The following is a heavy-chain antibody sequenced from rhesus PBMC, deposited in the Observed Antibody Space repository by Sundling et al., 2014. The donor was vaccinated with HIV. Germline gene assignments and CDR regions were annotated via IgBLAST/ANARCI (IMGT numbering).Heavy chain of an antibody. CDR3: ARRTLYFDY. D-gene: IGHD1-14*01. J-gene: IGHJ4*01. Sequence: QVTLKESGPALVKPTQTLTLTCTFSGFSLNTTGMAVGWIRQPPGKALEWLATIYWSDSKYYSTSLKSRLTISKDTSRNQVVLTMTDMDPVDTATYYCARRTLYFDYWGQGVLVTVSS. CDR1: GFSLNTTGMA. V-gene: IGHV2S1*01. CDR2: IYWSDSK.